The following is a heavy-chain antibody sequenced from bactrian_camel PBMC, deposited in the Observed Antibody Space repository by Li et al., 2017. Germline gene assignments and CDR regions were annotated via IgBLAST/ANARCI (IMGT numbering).Heavy chain of an antibody. D-gene: IGHD6*01. CDR3: ASAMIIRGGSWYWAGKYNSWGQGTQVTVSSGGSSLRPTDSAF. V-gene: IGHV3S1*01. CDR2: IHVAYPRT. J-gene: IGHJ6*01. CDR1: AMSYESKC. Sequence: HVQLVESGGGSVQLGGSLRLSCAVSAMSYESKCVAWFRQVPGKEREGVAYIHVAYPRTYYTDLAKGRFTISQDKAKKNLYLQMNSLKPEDTAMYYCASAMIIRGGSWYWAGKYNSWGQGTQVTVSSGGSSLRPTDSAFWDQGTQVTVS.